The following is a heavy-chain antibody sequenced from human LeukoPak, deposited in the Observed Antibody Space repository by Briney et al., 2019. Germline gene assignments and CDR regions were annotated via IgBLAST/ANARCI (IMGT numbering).Heavy chain of an antibody. J-gene: IGHJ4*02. CDR3: ATGISEGEVGATNY. V-gene: IGHV1-24*01. Sequence: VASVTVSCTVSGYTLTELSMHWVRQAPGKGLEWMGGFDPEDGETIYAQKFQGRVTMTEDTSTDTAYMELSSLRSEDTAVYYCATGISEGEVGATNYWGQGTLVTVSS. CDR1: GYTLTELS. CDR2: FDPEDGET. D-gene: IGHD1-26*01.